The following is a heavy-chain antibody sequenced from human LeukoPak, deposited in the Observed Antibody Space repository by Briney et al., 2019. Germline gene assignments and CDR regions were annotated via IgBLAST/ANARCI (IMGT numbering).Heavy chain of an antibody. V-gene: IGHV4-59*01. CDR2: IYYSGST. CDR1: GGSISSYY. J-gene: IGHJ5*02. Sequence: SETLSLTCTVSGGSISSYYWSWIRQPPGKGLEWIGYIYYSGSTNYNPSLKSRVTISVDTSKNQFSLKLSSVTAADTAVYYCARDYRYDRSGYLLSWGQGTLVTVSS. D-gene: IGHD3-22*01. CDR3: ARDYRYDRSGYLLS.